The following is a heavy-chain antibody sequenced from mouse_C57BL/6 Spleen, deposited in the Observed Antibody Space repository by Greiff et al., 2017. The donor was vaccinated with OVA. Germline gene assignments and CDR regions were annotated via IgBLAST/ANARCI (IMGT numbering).Heavy chain of an antibody. V-gene: IGHV1-69*01. Sequence: QVQLQQPGAELVMPGASVKLSCKASGYTFTSYWMHWVKQRPGQGLEWIGEIDPSDSSTNYNQKFKGKSTLTVDKSSSTAYMQLSSLTSEDSAVYYCARSHYYGSVYWYFDVWGTGTTVTVSS. J-gene: IGHJ1*03. CDR3: ARSHYYGSVYWYFDV. CDR2: IDPSDSST. D-gene: IGHD1-1*01. CDR1: GYTFTSYW.